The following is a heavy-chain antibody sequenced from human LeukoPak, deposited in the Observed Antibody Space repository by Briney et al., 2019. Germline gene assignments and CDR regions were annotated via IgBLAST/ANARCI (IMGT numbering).Heavy chain of an antibody. Sequence: SETLSLTCTVSGGSISSSSYYWGWIRRPPGKGLEWIGSIYYSGSTYYNPSLKSRVTISVDTSKNQFSLKLSSVTAADTAVYYCARPATAMTVTTAFAYWGQGTLVTVSS. D-gene: IGHD4-17*01. CDR1: GGSISSSSYY. CDR2: IYYSGST. J-gene: IGHJ4*02. CDR3: ARPATAMTVTTAFAY. V-gene: IGHV4-39*01.